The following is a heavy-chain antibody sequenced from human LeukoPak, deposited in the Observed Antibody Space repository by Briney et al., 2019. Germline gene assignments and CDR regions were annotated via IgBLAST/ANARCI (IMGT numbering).Heavy chain of an antibody. D-gene: IGHD3-10*01. J-gene: IGHJ4*02. CDR1: DGSISSSSYY. CDR3: ARKITMVRGVSYFDY. V-gene: IGHV4-39*07. CDR2: IYYSGST. Sequence: SETLSLTCTVSDGSISSSSYYWGWIRQPPGKGLEWIGSIYYSGSTYYNPSLKSRVTISVDTSKNQFSLKLSSVTAADTAVYYCARKITMVRGVSYFDYWGQGTLVTVSS.